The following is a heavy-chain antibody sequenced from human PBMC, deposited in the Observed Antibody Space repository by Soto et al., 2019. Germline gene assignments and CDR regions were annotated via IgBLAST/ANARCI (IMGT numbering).Heavy chain of an antibody. CDR3: ARVCGGDCHYGMDV. V-gene: IGHV4-31*11. D-gene: IGHD2-21*02. CDR2: IYYSGST. CDR1: CGSFSGYY. J-gene: IGHJ6*02. Sequence: SETLSLTCAVYCGSFSGYYWSWIRQHPGKGLEWIGYIYYSGSTYYNPSLKSRVTISVDTSKNQFSLKLSSVTAADTAVYYCARVCGGDCHYGMDVWGQGTTVTVSS.